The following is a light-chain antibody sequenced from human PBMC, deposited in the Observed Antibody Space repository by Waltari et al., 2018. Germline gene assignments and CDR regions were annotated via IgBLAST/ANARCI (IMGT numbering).Light chain of an antibody. CDR1: SPNLRAGPG. Sequence: QSMLTQPPSVSGAPGPRVTISCTGRSPNLRAGPGVHWYQVFPGTGPKLLIYGNNNRPSGVPDRFSGSKSGTSASLTITGLQAEDEADYYCHSFDTSLSDGVVFGGGTKVTVL. V-gene: IGLV1-40*01. CDR3: HSFDTSLSDGVV. CDR2: GNN. J-gene: IGLJ3*02.